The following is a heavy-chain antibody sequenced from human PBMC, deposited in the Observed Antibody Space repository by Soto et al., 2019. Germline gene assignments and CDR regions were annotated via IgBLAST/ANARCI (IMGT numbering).Heavy chain of an antibody. V-gene: IGHV4-59*01. CDR2: IYYSGST. J-gene: IGHJ6*02. CDR1: GGSISSYY. CDR3: ARDGGGIAARLNYYYYGMDV. Sequence: LSLTCTVSGGSISSYYWSWIRQPPGKGLEWIGYIYYSGSTNYNPSLKSRVTISVGTSKNQFSLKLSSVTAADTAVYYCARDGGGIAARLNYYYYGMDVWGQGTTVTVSS. D-gene: IGHD6-6*01.